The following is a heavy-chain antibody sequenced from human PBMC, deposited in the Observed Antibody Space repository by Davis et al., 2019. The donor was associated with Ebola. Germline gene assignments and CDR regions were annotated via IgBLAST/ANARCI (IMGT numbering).Heavy chain of an antibody. CDR1: GFSFRTNW. Sequence: GESLMISCAASGFSFRTNWMQWVRQAPGKGLVWVSRINSDGSFTSYGDSVKGRFTISRDNSKNTLYLQMNSLRAEDTAVYYCAKSGLSFGVVKYHYGMDVWGKGTTVTVSS. J-gene: IGHJ6*04. V-gene: IGHV3-74*01. CDR3: AKSGLSFGVVKYHYGMDV. CDR2: INSDGSFT. D-gene: IGHD3-3*01.